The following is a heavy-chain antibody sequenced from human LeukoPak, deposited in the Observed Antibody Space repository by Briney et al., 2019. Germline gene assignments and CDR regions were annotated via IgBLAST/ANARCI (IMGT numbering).Heavy chain of an antibody. J-gene: IGHJ4*02. Sequence: GGSLRLSCAASGFTFSSYAMHWVRQAPGKGLEWVAVISYDGSNKYYADSVKGRFTISRDNSKNTLYLQMNSLRAEDTAVYYCARDEVVVITSFDYWGQGTLVTVSS. CDR3: ARDEVVVITSFDY. CDR2: ISYDGSNK. V-gene: IGHV3-30-3*01. CDR1: GFTFSSYA. D-gene: IGHD3-22*01.